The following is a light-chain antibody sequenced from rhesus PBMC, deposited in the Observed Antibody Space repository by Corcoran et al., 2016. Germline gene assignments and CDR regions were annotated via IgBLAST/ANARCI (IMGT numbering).Light chain of an antibody. CDR2: GAS. CDR1: QSVSSY. Sequence: QVILTQSPATLSLSPGERATLSCRASQSVSSYLAWYQQKPGQAPRLLIYGASRRATGIPDRFSGSGSGTDFTLTISSLEPEDVGVYHCYQHSSGLTFGGGTKVEIK. J-gene: IGKJ4*01. CDR3: YQHSSGLT. V-gene: IGKV3-10*01.